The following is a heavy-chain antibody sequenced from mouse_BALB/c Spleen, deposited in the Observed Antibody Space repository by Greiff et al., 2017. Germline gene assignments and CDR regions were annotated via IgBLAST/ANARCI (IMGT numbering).Heavy chain of an antibody. CDR2: ISTYYGDA. D-gene: IGHD2-4*01. J-gene: IGHJ3*01. Sequence: QVQLKQSGAELVRPGVSVKISCKGSGYTFTDYAMHWVKQSHAKSLEWIGVISTYYGDASYNQKFKGKATMTVDKSSSTAYMELARLTSEDSAIYYCARETDDYDDDGFAYWGQGTLVTVSA. CDR1: GYTFTDYA. V-gene: IGHV1S137*01. CDR3: ARETDDYDDDGFAY.